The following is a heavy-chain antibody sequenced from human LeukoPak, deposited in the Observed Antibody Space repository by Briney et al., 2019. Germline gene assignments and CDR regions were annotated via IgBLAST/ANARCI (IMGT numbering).Heavy chain of an antibody. V-gene: IGHV1-46*01. CDR3: ARDYGPLGLDV. Sequence: ASVKVSCKASGYTFTSYYMHWVRQAPGQGLEWMGIINPSGGSTSHAQKFQGRVTMTRDTSTSTVYMELSSLRSEDTAVYYCARDYGPLGLDVWGQGTTVTVSS. CDR2: INPSGGST. D-gene: IGHD3-10*01. CDR1: GYTFTSYY. J-gene: IGHJ6*02.